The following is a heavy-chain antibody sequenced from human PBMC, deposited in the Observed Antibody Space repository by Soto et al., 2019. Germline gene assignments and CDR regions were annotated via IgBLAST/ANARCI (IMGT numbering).Heavy chain of an antibody. J-gene: IGHJ4*02. V-gene: IGHV3-48*02. CDR2: ISSSSDST. CDR1: GFRFSEHS. D-gene: IGHD2-21*02. Sequence: LVASGGGLVYPGGSLTLSCVGSGFRFSEHSMNWVRQAPGKGLQWVSYISSSSDSTYYADSVKGRFTVSRDNAKNALFLQMSSLRDDDTATDYCARLPKGSLVTAWGQGVRVTVSS. CDR3: ARLPKGSLVTA.